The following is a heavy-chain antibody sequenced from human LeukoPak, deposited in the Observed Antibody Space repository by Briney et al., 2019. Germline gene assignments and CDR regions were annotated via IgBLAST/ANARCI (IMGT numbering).Heavy chain of an antibody. CDR2: IIPIFGTA. CDR1: GGTFSSYA. J-gene: IGHJ4*02. Sequence: SVKVSCKASGGTFSSYAISWVRQAPGQGLEWMGGIIPIFGTANYAQKFQGRVTITADESTSAAYMELSSLRSEDTAVYYCARRSGWYLGSRDYWGQGTLVTVSS. D-gene: IGHD6-19*01. CDR3: ARRSGWYLGSRDY. V-gene: IGHV1-69*13.